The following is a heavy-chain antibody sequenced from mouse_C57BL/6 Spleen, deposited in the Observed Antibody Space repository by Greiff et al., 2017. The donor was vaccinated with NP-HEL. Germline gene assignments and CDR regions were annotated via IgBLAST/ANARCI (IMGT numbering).Heavy chain of an antibody. CDR2: INYDGSST. CDR1: GFTFSDYY. V-gene: IGHV5-16*01. CDR3: ARRDYGSWYFDV. J-gene: IGHJ1*03. Sequence: DVMLVESEGGLVQPGSSMKLSCTASGFTFSDYYMAWVRQVPEKGLEWVANINYDGSSTYYLDSLKSRFIISRDNAKNILYLQMSRLKSEDTATYYCARRDYGSWYFDVWGTGTTVTVSS. D-gene: IGHD1-1*01.